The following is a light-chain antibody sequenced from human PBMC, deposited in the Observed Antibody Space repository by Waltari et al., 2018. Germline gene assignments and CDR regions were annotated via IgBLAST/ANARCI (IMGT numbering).Light chain of an antibody. CDR1: HSVLYSSNNKNY. CDR2: CAS. Sequence: VMTQPPYSPAVSLGERATIHCNYSHSVLYSSNNKNYLAWYQQKPGQSPKLLIYCASTRDSGVPDRFSGSGSGTDFTLTISSLQAEDFAVYYCQQYYSTPYTFGQGTKLEIK. J-gene: IGKJ2*01. CDR3: QQYYSTPYT. V-gene: IGKV4-1*01.